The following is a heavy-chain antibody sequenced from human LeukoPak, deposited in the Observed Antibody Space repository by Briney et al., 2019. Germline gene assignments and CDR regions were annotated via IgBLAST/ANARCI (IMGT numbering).Heavy chain of an antibody. CDR3: ARSCCYSITVGNY. CDR1: GFTFDDYA. J-gene: IGHJ4*02. Sequence: PGGSLRLSCAASGFTFDDYAMHWVRQAPGKGLEWVSGISWNSGSIGYADSVKGRFTISRDNAKNSLYLQMNSLRAEDTAVYYCARSCCYSITVGNYWGQGTLVTVSS. V-gene: IGHV3-9*01. CDR2: ISWNSGSI. D-gene: IGHD2/OR15-2a*01.